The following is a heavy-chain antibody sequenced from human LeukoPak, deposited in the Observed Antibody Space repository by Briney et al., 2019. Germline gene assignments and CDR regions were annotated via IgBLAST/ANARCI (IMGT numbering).Heavy chain of an antibody. Sequence: ASVKVSCKASGYTFTSYGISWVRQAPGQGLEWMGWISAYNGNTNYAQKLQGRVTMTTDTSTSTAYMELRSLRSDDTAVYHCARGRLPCSSTSCHARGPGLADYWGQGTLVTVSS. CDR1: GYTFTSYG. J-gene: IGHJ4*02. V-gene: IGHV1-18*01. CDR2: ISAYNGNT. D-gene: IGHD2-2*01. CDR3: ARGRLPCSSTSCHARGPGLADY.